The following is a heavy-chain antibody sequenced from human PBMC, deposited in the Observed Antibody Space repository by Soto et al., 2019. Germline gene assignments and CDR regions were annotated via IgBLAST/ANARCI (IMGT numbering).Heavy chain of an antibody. Sequence: QVQLVQSGAEVKKPGASVKVSCKASGYTFTSYDINWVRQATGQGLEWMGWMNPNSGNTGYEQKFQGRVTKTRNTSSSTAYLELSSLGSEDTAVYYCARGLEWSRSLDPWGQGTLVTVSS. V-gene: IGHV1-8*01. D-gene: IGHD3-3*01. CDR1: GYTFTSYD. J-gene: IGHJ5*02. CDR3: ARGLEWSRSLDP. CDR2: MNPNSGNT.